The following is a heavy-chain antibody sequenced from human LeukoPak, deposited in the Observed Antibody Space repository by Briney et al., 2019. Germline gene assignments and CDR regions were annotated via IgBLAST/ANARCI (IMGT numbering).Heavy chain of an antibody. CDR3: ATGGYSYGPYYFDY. CDR2: IYYSGST. Sequence: MPSETLSLTCTVSGGSISSYYWSWIRQPPGKGLEWIGYIYYSGSTNYNPSLKSRVTISVDTSKNQFSLKLSSVTAADTAVYYCATGGYSYGPYYFDYWGQGTLVTVSS. D-gene: IGHD5-18*01. J-gene: IGHJ4*02. CDR1: GGSISSYY. V-gene: IGHV4-59*08.